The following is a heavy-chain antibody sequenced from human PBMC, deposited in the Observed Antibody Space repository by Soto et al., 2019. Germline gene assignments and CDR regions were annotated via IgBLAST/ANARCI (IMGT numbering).Heavy chain of an antibody. CDR1: GFSFSSYG. CDR3: ARMTYCISTSCRYSHFDN. D-gene: IGHD2-2*01. CDR2: ISYDANNE. J-gene: IGHJ4*02. Sequence: QVQLVESGGGVVQPGRSLRLSYAVSGFSFSSYGMHWVRQAPGKGLEWVAVISYDANNEYYADSVKGRFTISRDNSKNTLYLQMNSLRAEDTAVYYCARMTYCISTSCRYSHFDNWGQGTLVTVSS. V-gene: IGHV3-30*03.